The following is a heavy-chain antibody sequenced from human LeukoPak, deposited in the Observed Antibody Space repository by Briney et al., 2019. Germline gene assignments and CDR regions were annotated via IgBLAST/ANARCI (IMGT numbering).Heavy chain of an antibody. Sequence: SETLSLTCTVSGGSISSGSYYWSWIRQPPGKGLEWIGEINHSGSTNYNPSLKSRVTISVDTSKNQFSLKLSSVTAADTAVYYCARGSRAGSGPRDYWGQGTLVTVSS. J-gene: IGHJ4*02. CDR3: ARGSRAGSGPRDY. V-gene: IGHV4-39*07. D-gene: IGHD1-14*01. CDR1: GGSISSGSYY. CDR2: INHSGST.